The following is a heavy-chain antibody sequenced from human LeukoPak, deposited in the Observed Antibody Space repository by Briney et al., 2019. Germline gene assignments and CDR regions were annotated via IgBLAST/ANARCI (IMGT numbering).Heavy chain of an antibody. CDR2: ISGSGGST. D-gene: IGHD5-12*01. CDR1: GFTFSSYA. J-gene: IGHJ4*02. CDR3: AATSGGYVDYFDY. V-gene: IGHV3-23*01. Sequence: GGSLRLSCAASGFTFSSYAMSWVRQAPGKGLEWVSAISGSGGSTYYADSVKGRFTISRDNSKNTLYLQMNSLRAEDTAVYYCAATSGGYVDYFDYWGQGTLVTVPS.